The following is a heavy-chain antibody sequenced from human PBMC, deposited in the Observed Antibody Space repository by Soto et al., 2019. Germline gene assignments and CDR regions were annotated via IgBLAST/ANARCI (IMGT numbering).Heavy chain of an antibody. CDR2: IYPGDSDT. Sequence: RGESLKISCKGSGYSFTTNYWIAWVRQTPGKGLEWMGIIYPGDSDTRYSPSFQGQVTISADKSISTAYLQWSSLKASDTGIYYCARHGRHLSTPQRWFDPWGQGTQVTVSS. V-gene: IGHV5-51*01. J-gene: IGHJ5*02. D-gene: IGHD3-16*02. CDR1: GYSFTTNYW. CDR3: ARHGRHLSTPQRWFDP.